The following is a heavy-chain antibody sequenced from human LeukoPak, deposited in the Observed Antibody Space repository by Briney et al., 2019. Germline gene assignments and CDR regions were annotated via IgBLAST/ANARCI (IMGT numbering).Heavy chain of an antibody. V-gene: IGHV3-66*01. D-gene: IGHD5-24*01. CDR1: GFTVTSSY. J-gene: IGHJ4*02. CDR3: ARGIDGYNFDY. Sequence: GGSLRLSCAASGFTVTSSYMNWVRQAPGKGLEWVSIVYSDGTTYYADSVKGRFTISRDNSKNTLYLQMNSLRADDTAVYYCARGIDGYNFDYWGQGTLVTVSS. CDR2: VYSDGTT.